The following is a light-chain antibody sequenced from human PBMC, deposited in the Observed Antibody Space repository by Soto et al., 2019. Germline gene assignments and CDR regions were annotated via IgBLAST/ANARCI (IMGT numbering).Light chain of an antibody. CDR1: NSNIGSNT. V-gene: IGLV1-44*01. Sequence: QSVVIQPPSASGTPGQRVTISCSGTNSNIGSNTISWYHQVPGTAPKLLMYRNNQRPSGVPDRFSGSKSGTSASLAINGLQSEDEADYYCATWDDSLNGWVFGGGTKLTVL. CDR2: RNN. J-gene: IGLJ3*02. CDR3: ATWDDSLNGWV.